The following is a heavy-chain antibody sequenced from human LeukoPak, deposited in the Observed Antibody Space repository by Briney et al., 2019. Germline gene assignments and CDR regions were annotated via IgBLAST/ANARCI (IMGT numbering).Heavy chain of an antibody. D-gene: IGHD3-22*01. CDR1: GGSISSYY. Sequence: PSETLSLTCTVSGGSISSYYWSWIRQPPGKGLEWIGYIYYSGSTNYNPSLKSRVTISVDTSKNQFSLKLSSVTAADTAVYYCARGVHYYDSSGYPFDYWGQGTLVTVSS. CDR3: ARGVHYYDSSGYPFDY. CDR2: IYYSGST. V-gene: IGHV4-59*01. J-gene: IGHJ4*02.